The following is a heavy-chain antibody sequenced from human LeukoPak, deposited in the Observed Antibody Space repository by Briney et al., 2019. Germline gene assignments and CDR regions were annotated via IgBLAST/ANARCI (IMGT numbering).Heavy chain of an antibody. D-gene: IGHD2-15*01. CDR1: GFTFYEYA. V-gene: IGHV3-43*02. CDR2: ISGDGGNT. Sequence: GGSLRLSCAASGFTFYEYAIHWVRQAPGKGLEWVSLISGDGGNTYYADSVKGRFTLSRDNNKNSLYMQMNSLRSEDTAFYYCAKYKALGYCSAGSCLYLDYWGQGTLVTVSS. CDR3: AKYKALGYCSAGSCLYLDY. J-gene: IGHJ4*02.